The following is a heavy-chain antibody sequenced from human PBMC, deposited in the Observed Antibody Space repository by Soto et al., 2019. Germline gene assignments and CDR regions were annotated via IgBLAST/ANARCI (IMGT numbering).Heavy chain of an antibody. J-gene: IGHJ4*02. CDR1: GFSLTTRGVA. CDR2: IYGNGDT. D-gene: IGHD6-19*01. V-gene: IGHV2-5*01. Sequence: SGPTLVNPPQTLTLTCTFSGFSLTTRGVAVGWVRQSPGKALHWLALIYGNGDTRYNPSLKTRLTITKDTSKNQVALTSTNMDPVDTATYYCARRPSGWFLFDHWGQGTLVTVSS. CDR3: ARRPSGWFLFDH.